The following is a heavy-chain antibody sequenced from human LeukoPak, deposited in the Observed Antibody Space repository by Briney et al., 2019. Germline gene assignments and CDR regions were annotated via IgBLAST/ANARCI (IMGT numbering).Heavy chain of an antibody. CDR1: GITLSNYG. CDR3: AKNSGDSSGYRYFDY. J-gene: IGHJ4*02. CDR2: ISGSGGST. Sequence: GGSLRLSCAVSGITLSNYGMSWVRQAPGKGLEWVSAISGSGGSTYYADSVKGRFTISRDNSKNTLYLQMNSLRAEDTAVYYCAKNSGDSSGYRYFDYWGQGTLVTVSS. V-gene: IGHV3-23*01. D-gene: IGHD3-22*01.